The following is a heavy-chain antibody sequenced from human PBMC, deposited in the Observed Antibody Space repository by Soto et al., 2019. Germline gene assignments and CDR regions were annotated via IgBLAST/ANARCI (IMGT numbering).Heavy chain of an antibody. Sequence: GGSLRLSCAASGFTFSSYAMHWVRQAPGKGLEWVAVISYDGSNKYYADSVKGRFTISRDNSKNTLYLQMNSLRAEDTAVYYCAREFVGNDYWGQGTLVTVSS. V-gene: IGHV3-30*04. CDR3: AREFVGNDY. CDR1: GFTFSSYA. D-gene: IGHD2-21*01. CDR2: ISYDGSNK. J-gene: IGHJ4*02.